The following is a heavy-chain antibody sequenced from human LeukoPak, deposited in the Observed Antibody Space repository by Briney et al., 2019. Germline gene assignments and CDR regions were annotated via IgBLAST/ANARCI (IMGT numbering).Heavy chain of an antibody. D-gene: IGHD5-24*01. CDR3: ARPDGYWYYFDY. CDR2: IYPDDSDT. J-gene: IGHJ4*02. V-gene: IGHV5-51*01. Sequence: GESLKISCQASGYTFTSYWIGWVRQMPGKGLEWMGIIYPDDSDTIYSPSFQGQVTISADKSISTAYLQWSSLKASDTAMYYCARPDGYWYYFDYWGQGTLVTVSS. CDR1: GYTFTSYW.